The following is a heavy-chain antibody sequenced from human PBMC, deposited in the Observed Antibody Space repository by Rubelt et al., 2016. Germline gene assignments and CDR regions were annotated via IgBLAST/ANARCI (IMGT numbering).Heavy chain of an antibody. CDR1: GFTFSSYA. CDR2: ISGSAGRT. D-gene: IGHD6-19*01. J-gene: IGHJ4*02. V-gene: IGHV3-23*01. CDR3: ASARYSSGWSDGNYLDY. Sequence: GQLLESGGGLVQPGGSLRLSCAASGFTFSSYAMSCVRQAPGKGLEWVSVISGSAGRTNNADSVKGRFIISRDKSKNTLFLQMNSLRVEDTAVYYCASARYSSGWSDGNYLDYWCQGTLVTFYS.